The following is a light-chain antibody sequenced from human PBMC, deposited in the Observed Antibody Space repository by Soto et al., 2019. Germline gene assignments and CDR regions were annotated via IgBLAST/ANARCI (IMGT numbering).Light chain of an antibody. CDR3: SSSTSSSTLYV. J-gene: IGLJ1*01. CDR1: SSDVGGYNY. Sequence: QSVLTQPASVSGSPGQSITISCTGTSSDVGGYNYVSWYQQHPGKAPKLMISEVSNRPSGVSNRFSGSKSGDTASLTISALQAEDEADYYCSSSTSSSTLYVFGTGTKLTVL. V-gene: IGLV2-14*01. CDR2: EVS.